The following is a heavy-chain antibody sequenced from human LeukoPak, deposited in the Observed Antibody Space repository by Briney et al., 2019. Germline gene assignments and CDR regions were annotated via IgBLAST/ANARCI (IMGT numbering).Heavy chain of an antibody. CDR1: GFTFSRYW. J-gene: IGHJ4*02. CDR2: QDGSET. D-gene: IGHD3-10*01. V-gene: IGHV3-7*03. CDR3: ARMDYYTSGTYTYPNFDY. Sequence: GGSLRLSCAAPGFTFSRYWMKQDGSETYYVDSVKGRFTISRDNAKNSLHLQMNSLRAEDAAVFYCARMDYYTSGTYTYPNFDYWGQGTLVTVSS.